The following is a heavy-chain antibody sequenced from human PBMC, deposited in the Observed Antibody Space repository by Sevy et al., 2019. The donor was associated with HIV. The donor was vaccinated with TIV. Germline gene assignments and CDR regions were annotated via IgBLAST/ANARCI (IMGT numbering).Heavy chain of an antibody. D-gene: IGHD4-4*01. J-gene: IGHJ4*02. CDR3: ARGNDYRSSPEY. Sequence: ASVKVSCKASGYRFNNYAVNWVRQAPGQGLEWMGGIIPMFHPSKYAQRFQGRVTITADASTNTVYMELSSLRSADTAMYFCARGNDYRSSPEYWGQGTLVTVSS. CDR2: IIPMFHPS. V-gene: IGHV1-69*13. CDR1: GYRFNNYA.